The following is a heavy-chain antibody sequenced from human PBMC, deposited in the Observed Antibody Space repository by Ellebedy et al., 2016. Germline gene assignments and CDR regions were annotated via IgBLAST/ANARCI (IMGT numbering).Heavy chain of an antibody. CDR2: ISGSGGRT. CDR3: AKDSLSSSSSWEKLRRSLYGLDV. Sequence: GESLKISCAASGFTFSTYAMTWVRQAPGKGLEWVPVISGSGGRTYYADSVKDQFTISRDNSKNTLYLQMNSLRAEDTAVYFCAKDSLSSSSSWEKLRRSLYGLDVWGQGTTVTVSS. CDR1: GFTFSTYA. J-gene: IGHJ6*02. D-gene: IGHD6-13*01. V-gene: IGHV3-23*01.